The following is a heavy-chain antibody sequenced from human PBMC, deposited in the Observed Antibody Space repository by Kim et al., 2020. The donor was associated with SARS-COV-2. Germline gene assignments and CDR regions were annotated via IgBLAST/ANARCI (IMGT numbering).Heavy chain of an antibody. V-gene: IGHV3-33*01. J-gene: IGHJ6*03. D-gene: IGHD2-15*01. CDR1: GFTFSSYG. CDR3: ARGLVVVAATIEDYMDG. Sequence: GGSLRLSCAASGFTFSSYGMHWVRQAPGKGLEWVAVLWYDGSNTYYADSVKGRFTISRDNSKNTLFLQMNSLRAEDTAVYYCARGLVVVAATIEDYMDGWGKGTTVTGS. CDR2: LWYDGSNT.